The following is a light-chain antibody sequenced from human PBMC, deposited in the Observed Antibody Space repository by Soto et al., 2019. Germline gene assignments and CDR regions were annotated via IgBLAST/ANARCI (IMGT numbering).Light chain of an antibody. V-gene: IGKV3-20*01. CDR1: QSVTSNY. J-gene: IGKJ1*01. CDR3: QQYGSSSWT. CDR2: GAS. Sequence: EIVLTQSPGTLSLSPGERATLSCGASQSVTSNYLAWYQQKPGQAPRLLIFGASIRVTGIPDRFIGSGSGTHFTLTISRLEPEDFAVYYCQQYGSSSWTFGQGTKVDIK.